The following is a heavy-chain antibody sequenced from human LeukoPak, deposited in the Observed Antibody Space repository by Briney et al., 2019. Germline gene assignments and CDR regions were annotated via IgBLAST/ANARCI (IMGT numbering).Heavy chain of an antibody. CDR3: ARGGLEEQWLVQYYFDY. D-gene: IGHD6-19*01. Sequence: PGGSLRLSCAGSGFHFRDYAISWVRQAPGKGLEWVSYISSSGSTIYYADSVKGRFTNSRDNAKNSLYLQMNSLRAEDTAVYFCARGGLEEQWLVQYYFDYWGQGTLVTVSS. CDR2: ISSSGSTI. J-gene: IGHJ4*02. V-gene: IGHV3-11*04. CDR1: GFHFRDYA.